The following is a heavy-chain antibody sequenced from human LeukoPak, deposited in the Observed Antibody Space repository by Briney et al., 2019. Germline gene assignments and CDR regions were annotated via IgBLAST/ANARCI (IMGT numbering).Heavy chain of an antibody. J-gene: IGHJ4*02. CDR2: INHSGST. Sequence: PSETLSLTCAVYGGSFSGYYWSWIRQPPGKGLEWIGEINHSGSTNYNPSLKSRVTISVDTSKNQFSLKLSSVTAADTAVYCCARGAPGYVSVAGYYFDYWGQGTLVTVSS. CDR1: GGSFSGYY. D-gene: IGHD6-19*01. V-gene: IGHV4-34*01. CDR3: ARGAPGYVSVAGYYFDY.